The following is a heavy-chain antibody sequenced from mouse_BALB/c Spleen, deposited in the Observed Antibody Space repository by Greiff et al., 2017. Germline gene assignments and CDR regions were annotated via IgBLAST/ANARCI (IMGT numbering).Heavy chain of an antibody. D-gene: IGHD2-2*01. CDR1: GYSITSDYA. Sequence: EVKLVESGPGLVKPSQSLSLTCTVTGYSITSDYAWNWIRQFPGNKLEWMGYISYSGSTSYNPSLKSRISITRDTSKNQFFLQLNSVTTEDTATYYCARSRLGYVSRGFAYWGQGTLVTVSA. V-gene: IGHV3-2*02. CDR2: ISYSGST. J-gene: IGHJ3*01. CDR3: ARSRLGYVSRGFAY.